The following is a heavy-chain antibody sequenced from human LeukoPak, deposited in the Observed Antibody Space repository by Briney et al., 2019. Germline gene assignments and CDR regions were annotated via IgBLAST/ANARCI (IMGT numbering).Heavy chain of an antibody. J-gene: IGHJ4*02. CDR3: ARAARQFFGSSWHPFDY. D-gene: IGHD6-13*01. CDR1: GGSISSSSYY. V-gene: IGHV4-39*07. CDR2: IYYSGST. Sequence: SETLSLTCTVSGGSISSSSYYWGWIRQPPGKGLEWIGSIYYSGSTYYNPSLKSRVTISVDTSKNQFSLKLSSVTAADTAVYYCARAARQFFGSSWHPFDYWGQGTLVTVSS.